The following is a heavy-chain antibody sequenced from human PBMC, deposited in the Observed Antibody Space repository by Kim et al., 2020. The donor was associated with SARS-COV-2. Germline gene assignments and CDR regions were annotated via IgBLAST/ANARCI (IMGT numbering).Heavy chain of an antibody. Sequence: SETLSLTCTVSGGSISSGDYYWSWIRQPPGKGLEWIGNIYYTGSSNYNPSLNSRVTISIDTSKNQFSLKLSSVTAADTAVYYCARGPPIGGGDSDSHWG. J-gene: IGHJ1*01. D-gene: IGHD2-21*02. CDR1: GGSISSGDYY. CDR2: IYYTGSS. CDR3: ARGPPIGGGDSDSH. V-gene: IGHV4-30-4*08.